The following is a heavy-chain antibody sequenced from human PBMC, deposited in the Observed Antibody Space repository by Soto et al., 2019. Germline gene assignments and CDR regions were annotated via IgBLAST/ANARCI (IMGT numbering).Heavy chain of an antibody. CDR2: INPNSGGT. CDR1: GYTFTGYY. Sequence: ASVKVSCKASGYTFTGYYMHWVRQAPGQGLEWMGWINPNSGGTNYAQKFQGWVTMTRDTSISTAYMELSRLRSDDTAVYYCARDHVGGYDYYGMDVWGQGTTVTVSS. CDR3: ARDHVGGYDYYGMDV. D-gene: IGHD2-15*01. V-gene: IGHV1-2*04. J-gene: IGHJ6*02.